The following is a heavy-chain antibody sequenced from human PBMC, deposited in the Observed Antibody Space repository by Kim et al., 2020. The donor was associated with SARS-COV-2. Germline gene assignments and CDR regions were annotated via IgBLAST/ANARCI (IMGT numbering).Heavy chain of an antibody. CDR2: IYYSGST. CDR1: GGSISSSSYY. V-gene: IGHV4-39*01. CDR3: ARTGDYGTYYFDY. D-gene: IGHD4-17*01. J-gene: IGHJ4*02. Sequence: SETLSLTCTVSGGSISSSSYYWGWIRQPPGKGLEWIGSIYYSGSTYYNPSLKSRVTISVDTSKNQFSLKLSSVTAADTAVYYCARTGDYGTYYFDYWGQGTLVTVSS.